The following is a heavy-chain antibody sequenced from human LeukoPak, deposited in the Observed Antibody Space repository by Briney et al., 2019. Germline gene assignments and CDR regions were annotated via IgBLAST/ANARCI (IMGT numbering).Heavy chain of an antibody. J-gene: IGHJ4*02. CDR1: GFTFDDYG. CDR2: INWNGGST. V-gene: IGHV3-20*04. D-gene: IGHD2-15*01. Sequence: GGSLRLSCAASGFTFDDYGMSWVRQAPGRGLEWVSGINWNGGSTGYADSVKGRFTISRDNAKNSLYLQMNSLRAEDTAVYYCARDRQTILGYCSGGSCEVDYWGQGTLVTVSS. CDR3: ARDRQTILGYCSGGSCEVDY.